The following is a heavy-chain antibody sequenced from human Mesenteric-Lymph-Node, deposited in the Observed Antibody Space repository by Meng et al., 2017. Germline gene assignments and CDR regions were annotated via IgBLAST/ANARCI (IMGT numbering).Heavy chain of an antibody. D-gene: IGHD3-10*01. CDR2: IYSSGST. V-gene: IGHV4-61*01. CDR1: GGSVSSGTYY. J-gene: IGHJ4*02. CDR3: ARDPYYGSGSYYNYFDY. Sequence: SETLSLTCTVSGGSVSSGTYYWSWIRQPPGKGLECIGYIYSSGSTKYNPSLTSRVTISLDTSKDQFSLKLSSVTAADTAVYYCARDPYYGSGSYYNYFDYWGQGTLVTVSS.